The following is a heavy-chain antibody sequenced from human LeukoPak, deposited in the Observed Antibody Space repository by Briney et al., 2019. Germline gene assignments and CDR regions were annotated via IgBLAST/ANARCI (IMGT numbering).Heavy chain of an antibody. Sequence: GRSLRLSCVASGFTFYDHAMHWVRQAPGKGLEWGSGISWNSGSIGYADSVKGRFTISRDNAKNSLYLQMNSLRAEDTALYYCAKDFGYYYVTPSIDYWGQGTLVTVSS. CDR3: AKDFGYYYVTPSIDY. J-gene: IGHJ4*02. V-gene: IGHV3-9*01. CDR1: GFTFYDHA. CDR2: ISWNSGSI. D-gene: IGHD3-10*02.